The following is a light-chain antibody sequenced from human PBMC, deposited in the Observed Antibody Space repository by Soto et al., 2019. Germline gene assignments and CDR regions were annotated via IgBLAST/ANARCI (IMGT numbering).Light chain of an antibody. CDR1: QSVSSY. J-gene: IGKJ1*01. CDR3: QQRSNWPRT. Sequence: EIVLTQSPATLSLSPGERATLSCRASQSVSSYLAWYQQKPGQAPRLLIYDASNRATGIPARFSGSGSGTDFTLTISSLESEDFAVYYCQQRSNWPRTF. CDR2: DAS. V-gene: IGKV3-11*01.